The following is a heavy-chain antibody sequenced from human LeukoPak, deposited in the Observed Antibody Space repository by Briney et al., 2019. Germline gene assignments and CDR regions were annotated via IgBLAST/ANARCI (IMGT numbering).Heavy chain of an antibody. CDR2: ISYSGST. D-gene: IGHD3-16*01. CDR3: AKRKGVWGNYFDP. V-gene: IGHV4-39*01. CDR1: GASITNNTYY. J-gene: IGHJ5*02. Sequence: SETLSLTCSVSGASITNNTYYWGWFRQPPGKRLEWVGSISYSGSTYYNPSLKSRLTIFVDTSKNQFSLRLNSVTAADTALYYCAKRKGVWGNYFDPWGQGILVTVSS.